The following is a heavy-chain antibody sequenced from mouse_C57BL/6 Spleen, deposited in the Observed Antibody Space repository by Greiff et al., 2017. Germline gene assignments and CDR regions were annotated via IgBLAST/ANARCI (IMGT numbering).Heavy chain of an antibody. CDR1: GYTFTDYY. J-gene: IGHJ2*01. V-gene: IGHV1-76*01. CDR3: ARDSSGYGY. CDR2: IYPGSGST. D-gene: IGHD3-2*02. Sequence: QVQLQQSGAELVRPGASVKLSCKASGYTFTDYYINWVKQRPGQGLEWIARIYPGSGSTNYNEKFKSKATLTVDTSSSTAYMKLSSLTSEDSAVYYCARDSSGYGYWGQGTTLTVSS.